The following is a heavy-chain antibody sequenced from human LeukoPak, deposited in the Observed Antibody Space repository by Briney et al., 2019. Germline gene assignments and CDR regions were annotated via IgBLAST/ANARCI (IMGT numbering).Heavy chain of an antibody. CDR3: ARGRGSYYFDY. D-gene: IGHD6-6*01. CDR2: INHSGST. Sequence: PSETLSLTCAVYGGSFSGYYWSWIRHPPGKGLEWIGEINHSGSTNYNPSLKSRVTISVDTSKNQFSLKLSSVTAADTAVYYCARGRGSYYFDYWGQGTLVTVSS. V-gene: IGHV4-34*01. CDR1: GGSFSGYY. J-gene: IGHJ4*02.